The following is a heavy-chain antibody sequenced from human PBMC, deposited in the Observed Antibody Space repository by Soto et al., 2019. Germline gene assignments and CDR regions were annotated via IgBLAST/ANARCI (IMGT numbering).Heavy chain of an antibody. CDR1: GYSFTNYW. CDR3: ARQGFSSSTSCYTVDY. D-gene: IGHD2-2*02. V-gene: IGHV5-51*01. Sequence: PGESLKISCQGSGYSFTNYWIGWVRQMPGKGLEWMGIIYPGDSNTRYSPSFQGQVTISADKSISTAYLQWSSLKASDTAMYYCARQGFSSSTSCYTVDYWGQGTRVTVSS. CDR2: IYPGDSNT. J-gene: IGHJ4*02.